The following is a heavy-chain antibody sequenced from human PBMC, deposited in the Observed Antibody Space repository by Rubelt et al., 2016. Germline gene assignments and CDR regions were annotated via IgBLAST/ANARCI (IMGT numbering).Heavy chain of an antibody. CDR2: INHSGST. D-gene: IGHD3-16*01. CDR1: GGSFSGYY. Sequence: QVQLQQWGAGLLKPSETLSLTCAVYGGSFSGYYWSWIRQPPGKGLEWIGEINHSGSTNYNPSLKSRVTISVDTSKNQFSLKLSSVTAADTAVYYCARKVSGAMIYWGQGTLVTVSS. J-gene: IGHJ4*02. CDR3: ARKVSGAMIY. V-gene: IGHV4-34*01.